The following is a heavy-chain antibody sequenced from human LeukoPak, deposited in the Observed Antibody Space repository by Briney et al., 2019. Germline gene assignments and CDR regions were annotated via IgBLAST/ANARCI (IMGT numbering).Heavy chain of an antibody. CDR1: GGSISSYY. D-gene: IGHD6-13*01. CDR3: ARGTYFGIAAAGIDY. Sequence: PSETLSLTCTVSGGSISSYYWSWIRQPAGKGLEWIGRIYTSGSTNYNPSLKSRVTMSVDTSKNQFSLKLSSVTAADTAVYYCARGTYFGIAAAGIDYWGQGTLVTVSS. J-gene: IGHJ4*02. CDR2: IYTSGST. V-gene: IGHV4-4*07.